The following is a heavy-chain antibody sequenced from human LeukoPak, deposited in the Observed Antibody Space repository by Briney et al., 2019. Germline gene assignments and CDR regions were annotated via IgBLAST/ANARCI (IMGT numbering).Heavy chain of an antibody. CDR2: IYYSGST. CDR3: AGYSYVDLTIDY. D-gene: IGHD5-18*01. J-gene: IGHJ4*02. V-gene: IGHV4-30-4*01. CDR1: GGSISSGDYY. Sequence: SETLSLTCTVSGGSISSGDYYWRWIRQPPGRGLEWIGYIYYSGSTYYNPSLKSRVTISVDTSKNQFSLKLSSVTAADTAVYYCAGYSYVDLTIDYWGQGTLVTVSS.